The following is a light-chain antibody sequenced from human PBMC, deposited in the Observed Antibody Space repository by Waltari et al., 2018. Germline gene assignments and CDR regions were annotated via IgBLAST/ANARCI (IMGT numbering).Light chain of an antibody. CDR2: EVS. CDR3: VSYTRNNTSI. CDR1: SSDVGGYNY. J-gene: IGLJ2*01. V-gene: IGLV2-14*01. Sequence: QSALTQPASVSGSPGQSITISCTGTSSDVGGYNYVSWFQQHPGKAPKVMIYEVSRRPSGVSGRFSGSKSGNTASLTISGLQAEDEADYYCVSYTRNNTSIFGGGTKLTVL.